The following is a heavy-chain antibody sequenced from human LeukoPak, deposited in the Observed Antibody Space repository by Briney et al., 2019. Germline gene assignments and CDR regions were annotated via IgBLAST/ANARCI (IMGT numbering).Heavy chain of an antibody. V-gene: IGHV3-48*04. J-gene: IGHJ5*02. CDR2: ISSSSSTI. CDR1: GFTFSSYS. Sequence: GGSLRLSCAASGFTFSSYSMNWVRQAPGKGLEWVSYISSSSSTIYYADSVKGRFTISRDNAKNSLYLQMNSLRAEDTAVYYCARGRGCSGGSCYFAHGFDPWGQGTLVTVSS. D-gene: IGHD2-15*01. CDR3: ARGRGCSGGSCYFAHGFDP.